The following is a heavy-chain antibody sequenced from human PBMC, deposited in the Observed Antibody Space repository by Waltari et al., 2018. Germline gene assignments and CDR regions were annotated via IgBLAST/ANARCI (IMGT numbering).Heavy chain of an antibody. D-gene: IGHD6-13*01. J-gene: IGHJ4*02. Sequence: EVQLLESGGGLVQPGGSLRLSCAASGFTFSRYAMIWVRQAPGKGLEWVSVIYSGGSTYYADSVKGRFTISRDNSKNTLYLQMNSLRAEDTAVYYCAKTVAAAGKDYWGQGTLVTVSS. V-gene: IGHV3-23*03. CDR3: AKTVAAAGKDY. CDR2: IYSGGST. CDR1: GFTFSRYA.